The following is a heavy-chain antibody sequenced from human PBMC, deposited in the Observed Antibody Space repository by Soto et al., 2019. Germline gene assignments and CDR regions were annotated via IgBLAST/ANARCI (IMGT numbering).Heavy chain of an antibody. CDR3: ARTNYLDTFHI. Sequence: PGGSLRLSCAASGFTFTDYYMTWIRQAPGKGLEWLSYISGSGSTIYYADSVKGRFTISRDNGKNSLYLQMNSLSAEDTGVYYCARTNYLDTFHIWGRGTMVTVSS. J-gene: IGHJ3*02. D-gene: IGHD4-4*01. CDR2: ISGSGSTI. V-gene: IGHV3-11*01. CDR1: GFTFTDYY.